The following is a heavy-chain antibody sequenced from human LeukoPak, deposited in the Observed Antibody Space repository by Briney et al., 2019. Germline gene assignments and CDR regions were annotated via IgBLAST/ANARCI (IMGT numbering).Heavy chain of an antibody. CDR2: IFYSGST. D-gene: IGHD6-19*01. J-gene: IGHJ4*02. Sequence: SETLSLTCTVSGGSISSSGYYWGWIRQPPGKGLEYIGSIFYSGSTYYNPSLKSRVTISVDTSRNQFSLPLSSVTAADTAVYYCARPGSTSGWYYFDFWGQGTLVTVSS. CDR3: ARPGSTSGWYYFDF. CDR1: GGSISSSGYY. V-gene: IGHV4-39*01.